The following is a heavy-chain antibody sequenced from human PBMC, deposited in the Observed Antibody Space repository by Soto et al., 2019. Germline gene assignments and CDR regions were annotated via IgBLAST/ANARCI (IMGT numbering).Heavy chain of an antibody. J-gene: IGHJ5*02. CDR1: GGTFSSYT. CDR2: IIPILGIA. D-gene: IGHD4-17*01. Sequence: QVQLVQSGAEVKKPGSSVKVSCKASGGTFSSYTISWVRQAPGQGLEWMGRIIPILGIANYAQKFQGRVTITGKKPTGKANVGLRSRDSEDTAVYYGAGVLKQDYGDFFPPAPGGKGPLFTVSS. CDR3: AGVLKQDYGDFFPPAP. V-gene: IGHV1-69*02.